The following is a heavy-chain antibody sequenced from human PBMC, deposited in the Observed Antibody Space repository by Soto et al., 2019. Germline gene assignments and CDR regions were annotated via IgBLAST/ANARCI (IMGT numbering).Heavy chain of an antibody. Sequence: EVQLLESGGGLVQPGGSLRLSCAASILSFDIYAMSWVRQAPGKGLEWVSATTGSGGTAYYAGSVKGRFTISRDNSKNTLYLQMDSLRAEDTAVYYCAKHSGYDPYYGMDVWGQGTTVNVSS. CDR2: TTGSGGTA. V-gene: IGHV3-23*01. CDR3: AKHSGYDPYYGMDV. J-gene: IGHJ6*02. CDR1: ILSFDIYA. D-gene: IGHD5-12*01.